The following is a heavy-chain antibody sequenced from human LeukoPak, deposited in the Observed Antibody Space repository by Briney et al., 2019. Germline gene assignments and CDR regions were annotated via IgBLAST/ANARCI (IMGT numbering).Heavy chain of an antibody. D-gene: IGHD6-19*01. V-gene: IGHV4-39*07. CDR3: ARERQWLDLWQGGNAFDI. J-gene: IGHJ3*02. CDR1: GGSISSSSYY. Sequence: PSETLSLTCTVSGGSISSSSYYWGWIRQPPGKGLEWIGSIYYSGSTYYNPSLKSRVTISVDTSKNQFSLKLSSVTAADTAVYYCARERQWLDLWQGGNAFDIWGQGTIVTVSS. CDR2: IYYSGST.